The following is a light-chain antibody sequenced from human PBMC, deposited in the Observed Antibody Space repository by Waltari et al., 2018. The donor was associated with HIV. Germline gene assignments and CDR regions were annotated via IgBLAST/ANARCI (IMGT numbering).Light chain of an antibody. Sequence: EIVSTQSPATLYLSPGDRATLSCRASQSVSTYLAWYQQRSGQSPRLLIYDASVRATGIPARFSGSGSGTDFTLTISSLDPEDFAVYYCQQRSNWPPAPTFGGGTKVEIK. CDR3: QQRSNWPPAPT. J-gene: IGKJ4*01. CDR2: DAS. CDR1: QSVSTY. V-gene: IGKV3-11*01.